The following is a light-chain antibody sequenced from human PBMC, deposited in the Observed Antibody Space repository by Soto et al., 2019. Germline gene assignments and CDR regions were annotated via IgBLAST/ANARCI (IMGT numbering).Light chain of an antibody. Sequence: DIVMTQSPATLSVSPGETATLSCRASQGMSCYLAWYQQKPGQGPRLLIYGAFTRATGIPARFSGSGSGTEFTIPISSLQSEDVAVYYCQQYKNWPPLTFGGGTKVEIK. CDR2: GAF. V-gene: IGKV3-15*01. CDR3: QQYKNWPPLT. J-gene: IGKJ4*01. CDR1: QGMSCY.